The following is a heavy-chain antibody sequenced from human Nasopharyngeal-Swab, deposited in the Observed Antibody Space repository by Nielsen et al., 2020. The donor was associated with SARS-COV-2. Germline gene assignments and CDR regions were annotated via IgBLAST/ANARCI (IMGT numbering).Heavy chain of an antibody. Sequence: WIRQPPGKGLEWVAVIWYDGSNKYYADSVKGRFTISRDNSKNTLYLQMISLRAEDTAVYYCAREAGYCSGGSCYSGPSDYWGQGTLVTVSS. CDR2: IWYDGSNK. D-gene: IGHD2-15*01. CDR3: AREAGYCSGGSCYSGPSDY. J-gene: IGHJ4*02. V-gene: IGHV3-33*01.